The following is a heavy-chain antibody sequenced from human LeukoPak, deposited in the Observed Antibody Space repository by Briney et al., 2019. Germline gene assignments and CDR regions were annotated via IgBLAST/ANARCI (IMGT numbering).Heavy chain of an antibody. CDR3: ARADGYCRSSSCYSSNWFDP. J-gene: IGHJ5*02. CDR1: GGSISDYY. CDR2: IYYSGST. D-gene: IGHD2-15*01. Sequence: SETLSLTCTVSGGSISDYYWSWIRQSPGKGLEWIGYIYYSGSTNYNPSLKSRVTMSVDTSRNQFFLKLSSVTVADTAVYYCARADGYCRSSSCYSSNWFDPWGQGTLVTVSS. V-gene: IGHV4-59*01.